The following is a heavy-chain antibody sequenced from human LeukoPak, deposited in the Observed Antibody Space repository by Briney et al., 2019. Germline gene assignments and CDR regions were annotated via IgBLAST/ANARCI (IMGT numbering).Heavy chain of an antibody. Sequence: GGSLILSCAASGFTFSSYWMHWVRQAPGKGLVWVSRISSDGTSTTYADSVKGRFTISRDNAKNTLYLQMNSLTTEDTALYYCARVPYSSGTYDYWGPGTLVTVSS. CDR2: ISSDGTST. D-gene: IGHD3-10*01. CDR3: ARVPYSSGTYDY. V-gene: IGHV3-74*01. CDR1: GFTFSSYW. J-gene: IGHJ4*02.